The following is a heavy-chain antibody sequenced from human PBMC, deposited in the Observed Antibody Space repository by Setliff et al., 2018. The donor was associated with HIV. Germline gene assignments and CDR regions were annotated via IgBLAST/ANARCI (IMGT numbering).Heavy chain of an antibody. Sequence: PSETLSLTCTVSGGSISSYYWSWIRQPAGKGLEWIGRIYTSGSTNYNPSVESRVTMSLDTSRDQFSLKLSSVTAADTAVYYCASYRKAERWLQLGGNFDYWGQGTLVTVSS. CDR1: GGSISSYY. CDR3: ASYRKAERWLQLGGNFDY. J-gene: IGHJ4*02. V-gene: IGHV4-4*07. CDR2: IYTSGST. D-gene: IGHD5-12*01.